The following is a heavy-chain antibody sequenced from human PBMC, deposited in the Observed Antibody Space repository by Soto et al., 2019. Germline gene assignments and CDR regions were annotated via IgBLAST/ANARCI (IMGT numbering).Heavy chain of an antibody. CDR2: IYYSGST. Sequence: QVQLQESGPGLVKSSQTLSLTCAVSGGSISSGGNYWSWIRQPPGKGLAWIGYIYYSGSTYYNPSLKGRVTISVDTSKNQFSLKLNSVTAADTAVYYCARARMVRGVIYYYGMDVWGQGTTVTVSS. V-gene: IGHV4-31*11. CDR1: GGSISSGGNY. J-gene: IGHJ6*02. D-gene: IGHD3-10*01. CDR3: ARARMVRGVIYYYGMDV.